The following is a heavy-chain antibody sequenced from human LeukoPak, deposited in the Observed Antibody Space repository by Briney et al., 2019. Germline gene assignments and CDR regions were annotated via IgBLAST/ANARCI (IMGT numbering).Heavy chain of an antibody. CDR1: GFTVSSNY. V-gene: IGHV3-66*01. CDR2: IYSGGST. D-gene: IGHD3-10*01. CDR3: FVVLLWFGELLEDDAFDI. Sequence: GGSLRLSCAASGFTVSSNYMSWVRQAPGKGLEWVSVIYSGGSTYYSDSVKGRVTISRDNSKNPLYLQMNSLRAEDTAVYYCFVVLLWFGELLEDDAFDIWGQGTMVTVSS. J-gene: IGHJ3*02.